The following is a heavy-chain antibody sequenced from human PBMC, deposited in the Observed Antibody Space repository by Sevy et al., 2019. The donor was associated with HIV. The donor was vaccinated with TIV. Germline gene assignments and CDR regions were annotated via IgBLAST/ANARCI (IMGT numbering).Heavy chain of an antibody. CDR3: ARDQEFSSTTTCYTGLDH. CDR1: GYKFTDYY. J-gene: IGHJ4*02. D-gene: IGHD2-2*02. V-gene: IGHV1-2*02. CDR2: INTNSDGT. Sequence: ASVKVTCKTSGYKFTDYYIHWVRQAPGQGLEWMGWINTNSDGTESAQKFQGRVTMTRDTSVSTVHMELRGQRSDDTAIYYCARDQEFSSTTTCYTGLDHWGQGTLVTVSS.